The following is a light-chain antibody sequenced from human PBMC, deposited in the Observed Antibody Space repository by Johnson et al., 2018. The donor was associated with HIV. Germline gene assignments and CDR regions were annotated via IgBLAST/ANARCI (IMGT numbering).Light chain of an antibody. J-gene: IGLJ1*01. Sequence: QSVLTQPPSVSAAPGQKVTISCSGSTSNIGKSYVSWYQQLPGTAPKLLIYDNNRRPSGTPDRFSGSKSGTSATLGITGLQPGDEADYYCGTWDSSLSAYVFGTGTKVTVL. CDR2: DNN. V-gene: IGLV1-51*01. CDR1: TSNIGKSY. CDR3: GTWDSSLSAYV.